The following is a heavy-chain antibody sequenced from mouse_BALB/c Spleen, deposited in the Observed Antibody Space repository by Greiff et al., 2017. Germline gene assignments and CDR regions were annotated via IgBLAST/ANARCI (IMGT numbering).Heavy chain of an antibody. CDR1: GFSLTSYG. J-gene: IGHJ4*01. V-gene: IGHV2-2*02. D-gene: IGHD2-10*02. CDR2: IWSGGST. Sequence: VKLVESGPGLVQPSQSLSITCTVSGFSLTSYGVHWVRQSPGKGLEWLGVIWSGGSTDYNAAFISRLSISKDNSKSQVFFKMNSLQANDTAIYYCASSYGNYDYYAMDYWGQGTSVTVSS. CDR3: ASSYGNYDYYAMDY.